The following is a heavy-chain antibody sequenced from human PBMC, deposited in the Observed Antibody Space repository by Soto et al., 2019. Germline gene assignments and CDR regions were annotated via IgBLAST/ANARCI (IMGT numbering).Heavy chain of an antibody. CDR1: GFTFSSHW. Sequence: EVQLVESGGGLVQPGGSLRLSCAAYGFTFSSHWIHWVRQAPGKGLVWVSRINSGGSTTDYADSVKGRFTISRDNAKNTLYLQMNGLRGEDTAVYHCVRGASGYYYVDSWGQGTLVTVSS. CDR3: VRGASGYYYVDS. D-gene: IGHD3-22*01. J-gene: IGHJ4*02. CDR2: INSGGSTT. V-gene: IGHV3-74*01.